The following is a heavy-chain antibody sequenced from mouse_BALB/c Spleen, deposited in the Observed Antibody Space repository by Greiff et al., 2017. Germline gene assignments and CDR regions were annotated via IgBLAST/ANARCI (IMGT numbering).Heavy chain of an antibody. CDR2: IYPGSGST. D-gene: IGHD2-12*01. CDR3: TREKGIRRYFDG. J-gene: IGHJ1*01. V-gene: IGHV1S22*01. CDR1: GYTFTSYW. Sequence: LQQPGSELVRPGASVKLSCKASGYTFTSYWMHWVKQRHGQGLEWIGNIYPGSGSTNYDEKFKSKGTLTVDTSSSTAYMHLSSLTSEDSAVYYCTREKGIRRYFDGWGAGTTVTVSS.